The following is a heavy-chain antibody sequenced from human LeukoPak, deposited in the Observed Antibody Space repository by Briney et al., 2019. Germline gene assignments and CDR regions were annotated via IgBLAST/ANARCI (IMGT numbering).Heavy chain of an antibody. CDR2: IYYSGST. Sequence: SETLSLTCTVPGGSISSYYGSWIRQPPGKGLEWIGYIYYSGSTNYNPSLKSRVTISVDTSKNQFSLKLSSVTAADTAVYYCARQRDILTGYPDDAFDIWGQGTMVTVSS. J-gene: IGHJ3*02. CDR1: GGSISSYY. D-gene: IGHD3-9*01. CDR3: ARQRDILTGYPDDAFDI. V-gene: IGHV4-59*08.